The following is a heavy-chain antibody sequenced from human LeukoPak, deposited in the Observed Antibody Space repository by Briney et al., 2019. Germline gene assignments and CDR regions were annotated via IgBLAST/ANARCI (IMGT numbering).Heavy chain of an antibody. CDR3: AAVATRGTYDAFDI. Sequence: ASVKVSCKASGYTFTGDYIHWVRQAPGQGLEWMGWINPNSGGTKYAQKFQGRVTMTRDTSISTAYMELSRLRSDDTAVYYCAAVATRGTYDAFDIWGQGTMVTVSS. CDR1: GYTFTGDY. CDR2: INPNSGGT. V-gene: IGHV1-2*02. D-gene: IGHD1-1*01. J-gene: IGHJ3*02.